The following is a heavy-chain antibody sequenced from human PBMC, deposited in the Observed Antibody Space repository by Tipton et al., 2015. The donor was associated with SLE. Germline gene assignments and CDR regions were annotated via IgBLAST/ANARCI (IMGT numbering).Heavy chain of an antibody. D-gene: IGHD2-21*02. V-gene: IGHV6-1*01. J-gene: IGHJ3*02. Sequence: GLVKPSQTLSLTCAISGDSVSSNSAAWNWIRRSPSRGLEWLGRTYYRSKWYNDYAVSVKSRITINPDTSKNQFSLQLNSVTPEDTAVYYCAREVGTVDDAFDIWGQGTMVTVSS. CDR1: GDSVSSNSAA. CDR2: TYYRSKWYN. CDR3: AREVGTVDDAFDI.